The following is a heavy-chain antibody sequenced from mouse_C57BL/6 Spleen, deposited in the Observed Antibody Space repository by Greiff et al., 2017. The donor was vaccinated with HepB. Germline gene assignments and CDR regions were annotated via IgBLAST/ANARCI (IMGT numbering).Heavy chain of an antibody. CDR1: GYAFSSSW. CDR3: AGSRFAY. Sequence: VQRVESGPELVKPGASVKISCKASGYAFSSSWMNWVKQRPGKGLEWIGRIYPGDGDTNYNGKFKGKATLTADKSSSTAYMQLSSLTSEDSAVYFCAGSRFAYWGQGTLVTVSA. V-gene: IGHV1-82*01. D-gene: IGHD4-1*01. CDR2: IYPGDGDT. J-gene: IGHJ3*01.